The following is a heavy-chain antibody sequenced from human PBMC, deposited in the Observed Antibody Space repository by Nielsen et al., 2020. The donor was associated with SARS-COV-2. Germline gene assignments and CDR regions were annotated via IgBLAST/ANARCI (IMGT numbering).Heavy chain of an antibody. V-gene: IGHV3-20*04. J-gene: IGHJ4*02. D-gene: IGHD4-17*01. Sequence: GESLKISCAASGFTFDDYGMSWVRQAPGKGLEWVSGINWNSGSIGYADSVKGRFTISRDNAKNSLYLQMNSLRAEDTALYYCAKASGYGDYDYWGQGTLVTVSS. CDR2: INWNSGSI. CDR1: GFTFDDYG. CDR3: AKASGYGDYDY.